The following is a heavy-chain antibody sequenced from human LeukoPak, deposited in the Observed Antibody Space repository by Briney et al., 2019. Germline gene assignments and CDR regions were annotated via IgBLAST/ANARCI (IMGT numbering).Heavy chain of an antibody. D-gene: IGHD5-12*01. CDR1: GGSISSSNW. V-gene: IGHV4-30-2*01. J-gene: IGHJ6*02. CDR3: ARDRRYSGYDFYYYYGMDV. Sequence: PSETLSLTCAVSGGSISSSNWWSWIRQPPGKGLAWIGYIYHSGSTYYNPSLKSRVTISVDRSKNQFSLKLSSVTAADTAVYYCARDRRYSGYDFYYYYGMDVWGQGTTVTVSS. CDR2: IYHSGST.